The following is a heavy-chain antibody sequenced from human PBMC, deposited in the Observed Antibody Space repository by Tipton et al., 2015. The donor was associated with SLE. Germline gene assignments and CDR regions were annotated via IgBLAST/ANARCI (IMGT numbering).Heavy chain of an antibody. CDR1: GFTFSSYA. CDR3: AKQLTPYSTYWFDP. Sequence: SLRLSCAASGFTFSSYAMHWVRQAPGKGLEWVAVIWYDGSNKYYADSVKGRFTISRDNSKNTLYLQMNSLRAEDTAVYYCAKQLTPYSTYWFDPWGQGTLVTVSS. D-gene: IGHD6-13*01. J-gene: IGHJ5*02. CDR2: IWYDGSNK. V-gene: IGHV3-30*18.